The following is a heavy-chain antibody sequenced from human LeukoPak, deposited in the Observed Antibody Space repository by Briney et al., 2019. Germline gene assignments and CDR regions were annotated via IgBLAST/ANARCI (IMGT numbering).Heavy chain of an antibody. CDR1: GGSFSGYY. D-gene: IGHD2-15*01. V-gene: IGHV4-34*01. CDR3: ARHVYCSGGSCVFDY. CDR2: INHSGST. Sequence: SETLSLTCAVYGGSFSGYYWSWIRQPPGKGLEWIGEINHSGSTNYNPSLKSRVTKSVDTSKNQFSLKLSSVTAADTAVYYCARHVYCSGGSCVFDYWGQGTLVTVSS. J-gene: IGHJ4*02.